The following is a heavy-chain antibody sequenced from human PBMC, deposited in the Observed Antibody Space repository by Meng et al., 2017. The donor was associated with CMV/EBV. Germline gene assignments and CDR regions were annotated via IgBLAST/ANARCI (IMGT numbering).Heavy chain of an antibody. CDR3: ARDLLGYCSSTSCRHYYYYYGMDV. D-gene: IGHD2-2*01. CDR2: INPSGGRT. V-gene: IGHV1-46*01. Sequence: ASVKVSCKASGYTFTSYYMHWVRQAPGQGLEWMGIINPSGGRTSYAQKFQGRVTMTRDTSTSTVYMELSSLRSEDTAVYYCARDLLGYCSSTSCRHYYYYYGMDVWGQGTTVTVSS. J-gene: IGHJ6*02. CDR1: GYTFTSYY.